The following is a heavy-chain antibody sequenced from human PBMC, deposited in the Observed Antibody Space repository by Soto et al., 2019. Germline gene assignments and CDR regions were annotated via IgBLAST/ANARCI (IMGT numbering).Heavy chain of an antibody. Sequence: GGSLRLSCAASGFTFSSYSMNWVHQAPGKGLEWVSYISSSSSTIYYADSVKGRFTISRDNAKNSLYLQMNSLRAEDTAVYYCARIVVPAAMFGWYYMDVWGKGTTVTVSS. D-gene: IGHD2-2*01. CDR3: ARIVVPAAMFGWYYMDV. CDR2: ISSSSSTI. V-gene: IGHV3-48*01. J-gene: IGHJ6*03. CDR1: GFTFSSYS.